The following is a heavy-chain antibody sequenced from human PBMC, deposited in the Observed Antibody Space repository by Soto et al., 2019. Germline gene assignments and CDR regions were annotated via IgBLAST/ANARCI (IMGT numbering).Heavy chain of an antibody. CDR3: ARDKARRVYYYYGMGV. J-gene: IGHJ6*01. CDR1: GFTFSSYS. Sequence: GGSLRLSCAASGFTFSSYSMNWVRQAPGKGLEWVSYISSSSSTIYYADSVKGRFTISRDNAKNSLYLQMNSLRDEDTAVYYCARDKARRVYYYYGMGVWGQGTTVTVSS. CDR2: ISSSSSTI. V-gene: IGHV3-48*02.